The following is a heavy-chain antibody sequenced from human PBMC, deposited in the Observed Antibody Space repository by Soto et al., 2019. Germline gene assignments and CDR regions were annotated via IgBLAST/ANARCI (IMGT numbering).Heavy chain of an antibody. CDR1: GFSFSNYE. CDR3: ASPQTKIRGDY. J-gene: IGHJ4*02. D-gene: IGHD1-1*01. CDR2: IGVTGTNI. Sequence: EVQLVESGGGLVQPGGSLRLSCAASGFSFSNYEMHWVRQAPGKGLEWISYIGVTGTNILYADSVRGRFSISRDDAKNSVYLQMSGQGGEGTAVYYCASPQTKIRGDYWGQGTLVVVSS. V-gene: IGHV3-48*03.